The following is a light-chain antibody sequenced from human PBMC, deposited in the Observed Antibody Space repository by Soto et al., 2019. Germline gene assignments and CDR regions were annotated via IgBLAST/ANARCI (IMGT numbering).Light chain of an antibody. Sequence: EIVLTQSPGTLSLSVGERVTLSCRASQGVSSYLAWYQQTPGQAPRLLIYDTSNRATGTPDRFSGSGSGTDFTLTISRLEPEDFPVYYCQQYGSSPLTFGGGTPVEIK. CDR1: QGVSSY. CDR3: QQYGSSPLT. CDR2: DTS. J-gene: IGKJ4*01. V-gene: IGKV3-20*01.